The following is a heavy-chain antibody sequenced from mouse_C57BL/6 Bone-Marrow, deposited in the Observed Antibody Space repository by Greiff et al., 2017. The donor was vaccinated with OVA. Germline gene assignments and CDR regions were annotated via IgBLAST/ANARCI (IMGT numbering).Heavy chain of an antibody. D-gene: IGHD2-1*01. CDR2: IYPGDGDT. CDR3: ARSLYGNYWYFDV. V-gene: IGHV1-81*01. J-gene: IGHJ1*03. CDR1: GYTFTSYG. Sequence: QVQLQQSGAELARPGASVKLSCKASGYTFTSYGISWVKQRTGQGLEWIGEIYPGDGDTNYNGKFKGKATLTADKSSSTAYMQLSSLTSEDSAVYFCARSLYGNYWYFDVWGTGTTVTVSS.